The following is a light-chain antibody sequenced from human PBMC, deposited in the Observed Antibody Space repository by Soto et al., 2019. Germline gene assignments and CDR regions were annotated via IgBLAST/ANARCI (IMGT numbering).Light chain of an antibody. CDR2: QDN. CDR3: QAWDSSTVV. Sequence: SYELTQPTSVSVSPGQTASITCSADKLGDKYACWYQQKPGQSPVLVIYQDNKRPSGIPERFSGSNSGNTATLTISGTQAMDEADYYCQAWDSSTVVFGGGTKLTVL. V-gene: IGLV3-1*01. CDR1: KLGDKY. J-gene: IGLJ2*01.